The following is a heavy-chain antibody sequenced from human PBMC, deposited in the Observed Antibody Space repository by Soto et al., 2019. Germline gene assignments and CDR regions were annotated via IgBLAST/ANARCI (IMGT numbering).Heavy chain of an antibody. V-gene: IGHV4-34*01. Sequence: SETLSLTCAVYGGSFSGHYCSWRRQAPGKGLEWIGEINHSGSTNYNPSLKSRVTISVDTSKNQFSLRPSSVTAADTSVYYCARGITLKAVVQRDAPDKTYFDSWGRGTLVTVSS. CDR1: GGSFSGHY. CDR3: ARGITLKAVVQRDAPDKTYFDS. J-gene: IGHJ4*02. CDR2: INHSGST. D-gene: IGHD3-22*01.